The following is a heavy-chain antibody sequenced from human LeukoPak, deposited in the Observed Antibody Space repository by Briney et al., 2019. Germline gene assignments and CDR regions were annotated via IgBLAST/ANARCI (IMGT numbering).Heavy chain of an antibody. V-gene: IGHV4-4*07. CDR1: GGSISSNY. Sequence: ETLALTCTVSGGSISSNYWRWIRQPAGKRLEWIGRIYTSRSTNYNPSLKSRVTLSVDTSKNQFSLKLSSVTAADTAVYYCARSTYYYDSSGYYSGHYFDYWGQGTLVTVSS. CDR3: ARSTYYYDSSGYYSGHYFDY. J-gene: IGHJ4*02. D-gene: IGHD3-22*01. CDR2: IYTSRST.